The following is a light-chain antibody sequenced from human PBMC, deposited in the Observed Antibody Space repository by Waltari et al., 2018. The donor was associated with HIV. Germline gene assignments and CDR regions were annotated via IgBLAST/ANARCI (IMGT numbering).Light chain of an antibody. V-gene: IGKV1-33*01. CDR2: DAS. J-gene: IGKJ4*01. CDR3: QQCDSLPLT. CDR1: QDISND. Sequence: DIQITQSPSSLSASVGDRVNITCQASQDISNDLSWYQQKSGKAPKLLIYDASKLQTGVPSRFSGGGSGTEFTLTISSLQPEDFATYFCQQCDSLPLTFGGGTRVELK.